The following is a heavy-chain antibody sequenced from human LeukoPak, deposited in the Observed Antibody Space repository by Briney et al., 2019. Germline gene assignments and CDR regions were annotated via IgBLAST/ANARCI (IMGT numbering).Heavy chain of an antibody. CDR1: GFTFSSYR. Sequence: GGSLRLSCAASGFTFSSYRMHWVRQAPGKGLEWVAVISYGGSNKYYADSVKGRFTISRDNSKNTLYLQMNSLRAEDTAVYYCARDPSPSYTAMVESYFDYWGQGTLVTVSS. CDR3: ARDPSPSYTAMVESYFDY. V-gene: IGHV3-30*03. J-gene: IGHJ4*02. D-gene: IGHD5-18*01. CDR2: ISYGGSNK.